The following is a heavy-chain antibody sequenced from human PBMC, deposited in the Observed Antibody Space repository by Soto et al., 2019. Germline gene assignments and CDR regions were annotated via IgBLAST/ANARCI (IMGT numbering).Heavy chain of an antibody. J-gene: IGHJ6*02. CDR3: TTVSYGLRYYYGMDV. CDR2: IKSKTDGGTT. D-gene: IGHD5-18*01. Sequence: EVQLVESGGGLVKPGGSLRLSCAASGFTFSNAWMSWVRQAPGKGLEWVGRIKSKTDGGTTDYAAPVKGRFTISRDDSKNTLYLQMNSLKIEDTAVYYCTTVSYGLRYYYGMDVWGQGTTVTVSS. CDR1: GFTFSNAW. V-gene: IGHV3-15*01.